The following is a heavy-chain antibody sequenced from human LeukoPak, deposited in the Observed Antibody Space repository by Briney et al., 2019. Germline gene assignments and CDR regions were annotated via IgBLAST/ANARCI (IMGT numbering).Heavy chain of an antibody. J-gene: IGHJ4*02. CDR1: GFTFSSYG. CDR3: ARGPYNSSSEVLVD. Sequence: GGSLRLSCAASGFTFSSYGMHWVRQAPGKGLEWVAVIWYDGSNKYYADSVKGRFTISRDNSKNTLYLQMNSLRAEDTAVYYCARGPYNSSSEVLVDWGQGTLVTVSS. CDR2: IWYDGSNK. V-gene: IGHV3-33*01. D-gene: IGHD6-6*01.